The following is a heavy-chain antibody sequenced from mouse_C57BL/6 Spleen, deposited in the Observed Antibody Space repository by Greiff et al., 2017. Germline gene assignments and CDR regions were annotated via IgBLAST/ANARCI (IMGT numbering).Heavy chain of an antibody. Sequence: QVQLKHPGPELVKPGASVKLSCKASGYTFTSYWMHWVKQRPGQGLEWIGNINPSNGGTNYNEKFKSKATLTVDKSSSTAYMQLSSLTSEDSAVYYCARRGYGSSSFAYWGQGTLVTVSA. D-gene: IGHD1-1*01. CDR2: INPSNGGT. J-gene: IGHJ3*01. CDR3: ARRGYGSSSFAY. CDR1: GYTFTSYW. V-gene: IGHV1-53*01.